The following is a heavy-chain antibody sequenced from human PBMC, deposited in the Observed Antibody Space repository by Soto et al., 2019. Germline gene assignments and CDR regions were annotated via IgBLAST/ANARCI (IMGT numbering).Heavy chain of an antibody. CDR2: IYPGDSDT. J-gene: IGHJ4*02. V-gene: IGHV5-51*01. CDR3: ARQGLAVTIDY. CDR1: GYGFTSYW. D-gene: IGHD4-17*01. Sequence: GESLKISCKASGYGFTSYWIAWVRQMPGKGLEWMGIIYPGDSDTRYSPSFQGQVTISADKSIGTAYLQWSSLKASDTAIYYCARQGLAVTIDYWGQGTLVTVSS.